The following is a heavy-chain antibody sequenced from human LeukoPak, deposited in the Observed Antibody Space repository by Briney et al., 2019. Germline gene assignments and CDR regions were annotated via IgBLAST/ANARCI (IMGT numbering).Heavy chain of an antibody. D-gene: IGHD4-17*01. J-gene: IGHJ4*02. Sequence: GASVKVSCKVSGYTLTGLSMHWVRQAPGKGLEWMGGFDPEDGETIYAQKFQGRVTMTEDTSTDTAYMELSSLRSEDTAVYYCATDPDDYGDYEVAYWGQGTLVTVSS. V-gene: IGHV1-24*01. CDR2: FDPEDGET. CDR1: GYTLTGLS. CDR3: ATDPDDYGDYEVAY.